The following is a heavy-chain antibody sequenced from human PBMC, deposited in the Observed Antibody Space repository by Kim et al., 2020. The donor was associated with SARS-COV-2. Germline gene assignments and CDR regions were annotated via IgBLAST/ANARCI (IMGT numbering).Heavy chain of an antibody. J-gene: IGHJ4*02. CDR3: AGTARGANFDY. Sequence: YHPALRSRVTISVHTSKTQFSLRLSSVTAADTAVYYCAGTARGANFDYWGRGALVTVSS. D-gene: IGHD1-26*01. V-gene: IGHV4-30-2*04.